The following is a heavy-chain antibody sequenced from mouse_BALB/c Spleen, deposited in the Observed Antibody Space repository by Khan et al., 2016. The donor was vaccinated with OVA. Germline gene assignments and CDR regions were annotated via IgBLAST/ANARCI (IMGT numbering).Heavy chain of an antibody. D-gene: IGHD1-2*01. Sequence: VQLKQSGPELVKPGASVKISCKTSGYTFTEYTMHWVKQSHGKSLEWLGRINPNNGGTSYNQQFKGKATLTVNTSSTTAYMELRRLKSEDSAVYYCARRDYYAYFWFFDVWGAGTTVSVSS. CDR2: INPNNGGT. CDR3: ARRDYYAYFWFFDV. CDR1: GYTFTEYT. V-gene: IGHV1-22*01. J-gene: IGHJ1*01.